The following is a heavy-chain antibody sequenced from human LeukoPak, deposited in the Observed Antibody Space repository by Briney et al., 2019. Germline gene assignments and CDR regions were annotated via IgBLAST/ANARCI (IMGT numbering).Heavy chain of an antibody. D-gene: IGHD6-6*01. J-gene: IGHJ4*02. V-gene: IGHV1-18*01. CDR1: DYTFTSYG. CDR3: ARDESEVAAYDY. CDR2: ISAYNGNT. Sequence: ASVNVSCKASDYTFTSYGIRWVRQPPGQGLEWMGWISAYNGNTNYAQKLQGRVTMTTDTSTSTAYMELRSLRSDDTAVYYCARDESEVAAYDYWGQGTLVTVSS.